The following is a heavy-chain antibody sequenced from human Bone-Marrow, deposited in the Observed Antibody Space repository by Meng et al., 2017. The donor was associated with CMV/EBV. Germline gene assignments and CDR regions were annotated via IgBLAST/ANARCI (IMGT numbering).Heavy chain of an antibody. CDR2: ISYDGSNK. CDR3: TTDTIVVVIFEDPIATNDY. Sequence: GESLKISCAASGFTFSSYAMHWVRQAPGKGLEWVAVISYDGSNKYYADSVKGRFTISRDNSKNTLYLQMNSLKTEDTAVYYCTTDTIVVVIFEDPIATNDYWGQGTLVTVSS. CDR1: GFTFSSYA. J-gene: IGHJ4*02. D-gene: IGHD3-22*01. V-gene: IGHV3-30*04.